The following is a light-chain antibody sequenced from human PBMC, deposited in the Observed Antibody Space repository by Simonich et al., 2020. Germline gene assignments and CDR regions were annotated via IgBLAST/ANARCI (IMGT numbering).Light chain of an antibody. Sequence: DIQMTQSPSSLSASVGDRVTITCRASQSISSYLNWNQQKPGKAPKLLIYAASTLQSGVPSRFSGSGSGTEFTLTISSLQPEDFATYYCQQLNSYPPYTFGQGTKLEIK. CDR2: AAS. CDR3: QQLNSYPPYT. J-gene: IGKJ2*01. CDR1: QSISSY. V-gene: IGKV1-9*01.